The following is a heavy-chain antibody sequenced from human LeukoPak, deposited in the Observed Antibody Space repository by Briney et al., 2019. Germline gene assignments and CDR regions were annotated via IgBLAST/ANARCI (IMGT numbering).Heavy chain of an antibody. V-gene: IGHV4-61*02. J-gene: IGHJ4*02. CDR2: IYTSGST. D-gene: IGHD2-21*02. Sequence: SQTLSLTCTVSGGSISSGSFYWNWIRQPAGKGLEWIGRIYTSGSTNYNPSLKSRVTISVDTSKNQFSLKLSSVTAADTAVYYCARFCGGDCYGIGSDYWGQGTLVTVSS. CDR3: ARFCGGDCYGIGSDY. CDR1: GGSISSGSFY.